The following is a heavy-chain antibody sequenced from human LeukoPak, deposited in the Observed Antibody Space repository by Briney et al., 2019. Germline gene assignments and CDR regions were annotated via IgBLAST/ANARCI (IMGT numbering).Heavy chain of an antibody. CDR1: GFTFSSYA. CDR3: AKHLYYYDSSGAHDAFDI. Sequence: GGSLRLSCAASGFTFSSYAMSWVRQAPGKGLEWVSAISGSGGSTYYADSVKGRFTISRDNSKNTLYLQMNSLRAEDTAVYYCAKHLYYYDSSGAHDAFDIWGQGTMVTVSS. V-gene: IGHV3-23*01. CDR2: ISGSGGST. J-gene: IGHJ3*02. D-gene: IGHD3-22*01.